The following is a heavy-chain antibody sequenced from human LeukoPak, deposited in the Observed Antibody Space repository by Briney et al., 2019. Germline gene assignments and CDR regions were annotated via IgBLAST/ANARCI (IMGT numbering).Heavy chain of an antibody. Sequence: SETLSLTCTVSGGSISSSSYYWSWIRQPPGKGLEWIGYIYYSGSTNYNPSLKSRVSISVDTSKNQFSLKLSSVTAADTAVYYCARIAVAGTIYNWFDPWGQGTLVTVSS. V-gene: IGHV4-61*05. CDR2: IYYSGST. D-gene: IGHD6-19*01. CDR3: ARIAVAGTIYNWFDP. J-gene: IGHJ5*02. CDR1: GGSISSSSYY.